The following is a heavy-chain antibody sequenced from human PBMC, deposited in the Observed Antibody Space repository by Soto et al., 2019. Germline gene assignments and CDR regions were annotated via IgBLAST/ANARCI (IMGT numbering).Heavy chain of an antibody. V-gene: IGHV1-8*01. J-gene: IGHJ4*02. Sequence: QVQLVQSGAEVKKPGASVKVSCKASGYTFTSFDINWVRQATGQGLEWMGWMNPNSGNTGYARKFQGRVTMTRNTSKSTGYMAAGRPRSEDSGGYYCAGAYPLGISVPGSWGQGTPVTVSS. CDR1: GYTFTSFD. CDR3: AGAYPLGISVPGS. D-gene: IGHD6-19*01. CDR2: MNPNSGNT.